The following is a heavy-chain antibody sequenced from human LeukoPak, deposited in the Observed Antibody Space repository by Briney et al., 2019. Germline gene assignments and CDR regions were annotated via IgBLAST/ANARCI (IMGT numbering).Heavy chain of an antibody. CDR1: GFTFSTYS. Sequence: GGSLRLSCAASGFTFSTYSMNWVRQAPGKGLEWISSISSRSSYIYYADSVEGRFTISRDNAKNSLYLQMNSLRAEDTAVYYCARDDSSWSVDPSDYWGQGTLVTVSS. CDR3: ARDDSSWSVDPSDY. CDR2: ISSRSSYI. J-gene: IGHJ4*02. V-gene: IGHV3-21*01. D-gene: IGHD6-13*01.